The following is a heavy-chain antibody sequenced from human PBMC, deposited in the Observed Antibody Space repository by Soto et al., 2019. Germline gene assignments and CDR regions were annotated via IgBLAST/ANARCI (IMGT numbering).Heavy chain of an antibody. V-gene: IGHV4-30-4*01. Sequence: SETLSLTCTVSGVSIDSDDYYWTWIRQPPGKGLEWIGYIYYSESTYFTPSLKSRITMSVDTSKNQFSLKLTSVTAADTAVYYCARGVGYGDYFDSWGQGTLVTVSS. J-gene: IGHJ4*02. CDR1: GVSIDSDDYY. CDR3: ARGVGYGDYFDS. D-gene: IGHD4-17*01. CDR2: IYYSEST.